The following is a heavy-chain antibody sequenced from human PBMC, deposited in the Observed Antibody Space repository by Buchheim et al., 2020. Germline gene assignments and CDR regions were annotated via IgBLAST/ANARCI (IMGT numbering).Heavy chain of an antibody. CDR2: TYHSGST. Sequence: QVQLQESGPGLVKPSGTLSLTCDVSGGSISSNYWWSWVRQPPGMGLEWIGETYHSGSTNYNPSLKSRVTISVDKSTNQFFLKLTSVTAADTAVYYCARIPYYYYYGLDVWGQGTT. CDR1: GGSISSNYW. V-gene: IGHV4-4*02. CDR3: ARIPYYYYYGLDV. J-gene: IGHJ6*02. D-gene: IGHD2-21*01.